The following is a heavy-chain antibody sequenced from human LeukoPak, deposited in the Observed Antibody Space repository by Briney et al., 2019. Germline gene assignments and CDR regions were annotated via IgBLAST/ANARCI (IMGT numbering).Heavy chain of an antibody. J-gene: IGHJ5*02. CDR1: GGPFRGFF. D-gene: IGHD4-23*01. Sequence: SETLSLTCAVYGGPFRGFFWSWIRQAPGKGLEWLGEISHSATSKHSPSLKSRITISLDTSRSQFCLRLTSVTAADTAVYYCARGIFYGGRNQYLWFDLWGQGTLVTVSS. CDR2: ISHSATS. CDR3: ARGIFYGGRNQYLWFDL. V-gene: IGHV4-34*01.